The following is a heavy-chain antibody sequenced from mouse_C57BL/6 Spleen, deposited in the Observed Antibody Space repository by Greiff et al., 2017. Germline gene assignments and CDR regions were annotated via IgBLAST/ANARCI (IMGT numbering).Heavy chain of an antibody. V-gene: IGHV1-50*01. CDR3: ATYEYAVGFGY. J-gene: IGHJ3*01. CDR1: GYTFTSYW. D-gene: IGHD2-4*01. CDR2: IDPSDSYT. Sequence: QVQLQQPGAELVKPGASVKLSCKASGYTFTSYWMQWVKQRPGQGLEWIGEIDPSDSYTNYNQKFKGKATLTVDTSSSTAYMQLSSLTSEDSAVYCCATYEYAVGFGYWGQGTLVTVSA.